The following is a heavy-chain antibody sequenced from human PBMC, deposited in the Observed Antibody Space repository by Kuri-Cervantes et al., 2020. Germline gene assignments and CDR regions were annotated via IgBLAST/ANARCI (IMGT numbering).Heavy chain of an antibody. CDR1: GFTFGNSD. CDR2: IGAGGDT. J-gene: IGHJ4*02. CDR3: ARGGWNGWRPFDY. V-gene: IGHV3-13*01. D-gene: IGHD1-1*01. Sequence: GESLKISCAASGFTFGNSDMHWVRQATGKGLEWVSAIGAGGDTYYPGSVKGRFTISRDNAKNSLYLQMNSLRAEDTAVYYCARGGWNGWRPFDYWGQGTLVTVSS.